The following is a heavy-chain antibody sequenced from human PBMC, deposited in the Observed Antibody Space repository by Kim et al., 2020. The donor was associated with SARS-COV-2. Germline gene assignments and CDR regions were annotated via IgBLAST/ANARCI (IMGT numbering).Heavy chain of an antibody. Sequence: SETLSLTCTVSGGSISGYYWSWIRQPPGKGLEYIGYISYTGNTNYNPSLKSRVTISVDTSKNQFSLKLTSVTAADTAVYYCARNVDTRWFDPWGQRTLV. CDR3: ARNVDTRWFDP. CDR1: GGSISGYY. D-gene: IGHD2-15*01. CDR2: ISYTGNT. J-gene: IGHJ5*02. V-gene: IGHV4-59*01.